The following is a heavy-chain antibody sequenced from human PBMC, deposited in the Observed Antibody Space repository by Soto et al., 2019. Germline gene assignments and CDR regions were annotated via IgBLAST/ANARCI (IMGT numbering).Heavy chain of an antibody. CDR2: SSASGVST. Sequence: EVQLLESGGGLVQPGGSLRLSCAGSGFTFSSYAMSWVRQAPGTVLEWVSASSASGVSTYYAGSGKGRFTISRDNSKNVLYLQMNSLRAEDTALYYCATPGGWGANSFDYWGNGHLVNLSS. CDR3: ATPGGWGANSFDY. V-gene: IGHV3-23*01. J-gene: IGHJ4*01. D-gene: IGHD3-16*01. CDR1: GFTFSSYA.